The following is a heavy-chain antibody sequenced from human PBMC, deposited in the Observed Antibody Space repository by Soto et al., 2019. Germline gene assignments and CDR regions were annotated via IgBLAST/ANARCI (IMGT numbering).Heavy chain of an antibody. Sequence: EVQLVESGGGLVQPGGSLRLSCAASGFTFSSYWMSWVRQAPGKGLEWVANIKQDGSEKYYVDSVKGRFTISRDNAKNSLYLQMNSLRAEDTAVYYGARVWFGELYYMDVWGKGTTVTVSS. V-gene: IGHV3-7*04. D-gene: IGHD3-10*01. CDR2: IKQDGSEK. CDR1: GFTFSSYW. J-gene: IGHJ6*03. CDR3: ARVWFGELYYMDV.